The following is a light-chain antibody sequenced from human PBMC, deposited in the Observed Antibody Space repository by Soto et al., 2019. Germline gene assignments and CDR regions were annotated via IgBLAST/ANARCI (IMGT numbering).Light chain of an antibody. V-gene: IGKV3-11*01. CDR3: QQRSNWPPALS. J-gene: IGKJ4*01. Sequence: EVVLTQSPATLSLSPGDRATLSCRASQSVNNFLAWYQQKPGQTPRLLIYDASKRATGIPGRFSGSGSGTDFTLTISSLEPEYFAVYYCQQRSNWPPALSFGGGTKVDIK. CDR2: DAS. CDR1: QSVNNF.